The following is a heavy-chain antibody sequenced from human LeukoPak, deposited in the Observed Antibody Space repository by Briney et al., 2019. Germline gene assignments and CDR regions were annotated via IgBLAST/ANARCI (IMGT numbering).Heavy chain of an antibody. CDR2: INHSGTT. D-gene: IGHD1-26*01. J-gene: IGHJ4*02. V-gene: IGHV4-34*01. CDR1: GGSFSGYY. Sequence: SETLSLTCAVDGGSFSGYYWSWIRQPPGKGLEWIGEINHSGTTNYNPSLKSRVTISVDTSKNQFSLKLSSVTAGDTAVYYCARGPGSGTYWAFDYWGQGTLVTVSS. CDR3: ARGPGSGTYWAFDY.